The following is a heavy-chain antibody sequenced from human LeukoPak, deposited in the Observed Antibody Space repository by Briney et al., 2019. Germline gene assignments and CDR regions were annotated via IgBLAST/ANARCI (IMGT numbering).Heavy chain of an antibody. D-gene: IGHD4-17*01. CDR2: IYTSGST. Sequence: PSETLSLTCTVSGGSISSYYWSWIRQPAGKGLEWIGRIYTSGSTNYNPSLKSRVTMSVDTSKNQFSLKLSSVTAADTAVYYCARRDTVTTLNYYYYYYMDVWGKGTTVTVSS. CDR1: GGSISSYY. V-gene: IGHV4-4*07. J-gene: IGHJ6*03. CDR3: ARRDTVTTLNYYYYYYMDV.